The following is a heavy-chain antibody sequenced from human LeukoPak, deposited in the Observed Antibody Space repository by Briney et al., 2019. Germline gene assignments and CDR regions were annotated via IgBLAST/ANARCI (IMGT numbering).Heavy chain of an antibody. CDR1: GFTVSSNY. D-gene: IGHD1-26*01. CDR3: ARRRYELLGEDYFDY. CDR2: IYYSGST. J-gene: IGHJ4*02. V-gene: IGHV4-59*02. Sequence: PGGSLRLSCAASGFTVSSNYMSWVRQAPGKGLEWIGYIYYSGSTNYNPSLKSRVSISVDTSKNQFSLRLSSVTAADTAVYYCARRRYELLGEDYFDYWGQGTLVTVSS.